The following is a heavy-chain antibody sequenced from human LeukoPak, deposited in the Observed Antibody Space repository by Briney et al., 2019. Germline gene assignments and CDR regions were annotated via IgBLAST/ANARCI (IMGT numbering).Heavy chain of an antibody. CDR3: ARVTMVRGARVYNWFDP. V-gene: IGHV1-18*01. J-gene: IGHJ5*02. D-gene: IGHD3-10*01. CDR2: ISAYNGNT. Sequence: ASVKVSCKASGYTFTSYGILWVRQAPGQGLEWMGWISAYNGNTNYAQKLQGRVTMTTGTSTSIAHMELRSLRSDDTAVYYCARVTMVRGARVYNWFDPWGQGTLVTVSS. CDR1: GYTFTSYG.